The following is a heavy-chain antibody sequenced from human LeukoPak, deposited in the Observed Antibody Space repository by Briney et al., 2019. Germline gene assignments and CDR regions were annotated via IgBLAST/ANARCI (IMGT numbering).Heavy chain of an antibody. CDR1: GFTFSSYS. J-gene: IGHJ4*02. D-gene: IGHD3-10*01. Sequence: PRGSLRLSCAASGFTFSSYSMNWVRQAPGKGLEWVSSISSSSSYIYYADSVKGRFTISRDNAKNSLYLQMNSLRAEDTAVYYCARVRYTVRGGRYYFDYWGQGTLITVSS. CDR3: ARVRYTVRGGRYYFDY. V-gene: IGHV3-21*01. CDR2: ISSSSSYI.